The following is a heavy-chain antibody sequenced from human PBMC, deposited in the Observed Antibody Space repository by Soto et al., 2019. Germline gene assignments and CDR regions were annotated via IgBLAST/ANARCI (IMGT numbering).Heavy chain of an antibody. CDR2: IYYSGST. V-gene: IGHV4-39*01. Sequence: SETLSLTCTVSGGSISSSSYYWGWIRQPPGKRQKRIGSIYYSGSTNYNQSLKSKVTISVDTSKNKISLKLSSVTAADTAVYYCARRSGLLLDYWGQGTLVTVSS. D-gene: IGHD2-15*01. CDR3: ARRSGLLLDY. CDR1: GGSISSSSYY. J-gene: IGHJ4*02.